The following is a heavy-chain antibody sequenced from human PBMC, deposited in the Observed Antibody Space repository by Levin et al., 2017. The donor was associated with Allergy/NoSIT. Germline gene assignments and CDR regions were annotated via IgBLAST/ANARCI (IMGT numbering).Heavy chain of an antibody. V-gene: IGHV1-8*01. CDR3: AGLPRESYYDILRLDP. D-gene: IGHD3-9*01. CDR1: GYTFTSYD. J-gene: IGHJ5*02. Sequence: ASVKVSCKASGYTFTSYDINWVRQATGQGLEWMGWMNPNSGNTGYAQKFQGRVTMTRNTSISTAYMELSSLRSEDTAVYYCAGLPRESYYDILRLDPWGQGTLVTVSS. CDR2: MNPNSGNT.